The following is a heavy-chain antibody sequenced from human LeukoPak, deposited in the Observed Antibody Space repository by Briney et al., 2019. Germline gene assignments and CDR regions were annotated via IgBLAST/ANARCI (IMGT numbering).Heavy chain of an antibody. Sequence: SETLSLTCAVYGGSFGGYYWSWIRQPPGKGLEWIGEINHSGSTNYNPSLKSRVTISVDTSKNQFSLKLSSVTAADTAVYYCARDRSDSMNEYSSSSHYFDYWGQGTLVTVSS. CDR2: INHSGST. V-gene: IGHV4-34*01. J-gene: IGHJ4*02. D-gene: IGHD6-6*01. CDR1: GGSFGGYY. CDR3: ARDRSDSMNEYSSSSHYFDY.